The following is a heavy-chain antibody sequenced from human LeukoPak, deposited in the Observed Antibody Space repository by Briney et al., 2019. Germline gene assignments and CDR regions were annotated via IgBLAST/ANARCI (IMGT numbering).Heavy chain of an antibody. CDR1: GGSISSYY. V-gene: IGHV4-59*01. J-gene: IGHJ5*02. CDR2: ISYSGST. Sequence: SEAVSLTCTVSGGSISSYYWSWIRQPPGRGLEWIGYISYSGSTNYNPSLKSRITISVDTSKNQFSLKLSSVTAADTAVYYCARGPTGDRLHWFDPWGQGTLVTVSS. D-gene: IGHD7-27*01. CDR3: ARGPTGDRLHWFDP.